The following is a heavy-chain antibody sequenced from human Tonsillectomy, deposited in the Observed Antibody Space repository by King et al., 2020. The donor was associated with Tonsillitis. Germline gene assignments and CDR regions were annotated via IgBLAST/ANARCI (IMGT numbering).Heavy chain of an antibody. CDR2: IYSGGST. Sequence: MQLVQSGGGLVQPGGSLRLSCAASGFTVSSNYMNWVRQAPGKGLEWVSVIYSGGSTYYADSVKGRFTISRDNSKNTVYLQINSLRAEDTAVYHCARDSPGGFGVVIYWGQGTLVTVSS. V-gene: IGHV3-66*01. J-gene: IGHJ4*02. D-gene: IGHD3-3*01. CDR3: ARDSPGGFGVVIY. CDR1: GFTVSSNY.